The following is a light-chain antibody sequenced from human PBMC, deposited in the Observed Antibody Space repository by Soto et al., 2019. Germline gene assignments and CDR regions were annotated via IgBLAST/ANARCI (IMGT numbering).Light chain of an antibody. J-gene: IGKJ1*01. CDR2: KAS. CDR3: QQRSNWPRT. Sequence: DIQMTQSPATLPASVGDRVTPTCRASQSISSWLAWYQQKPGKAPKLLIYKASSLESGVPSRFSGSGSGTDFTLTITSLEPEDFAVYYCQQRSNWPRTFGQGTKVDIK. V-gene: IGKV1-5*03. CDR1: QSISSW.